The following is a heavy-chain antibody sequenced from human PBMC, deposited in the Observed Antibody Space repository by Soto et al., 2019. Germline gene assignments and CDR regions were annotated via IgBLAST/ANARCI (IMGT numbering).Heavy chain of an antibody. J-gene: IGHJ6*02. CDR2: IIPIFGTA. Sequence: SVKVSCKASGGTFSSYAISWVRQAPGQGLEWMGGIIPIFGTANYAQKFQGRVTITADESTSTAYMELSSLRSEDTAVYYCARVKGGSSYTYYYYGMDVWGQGTTVTVSS. D-gene: IGHD3-16*02. CDR3: ARVKGGSSYTYYYYGMDV. V-gene: IGHV1-69*13. CDR1: GGTFSSYA.